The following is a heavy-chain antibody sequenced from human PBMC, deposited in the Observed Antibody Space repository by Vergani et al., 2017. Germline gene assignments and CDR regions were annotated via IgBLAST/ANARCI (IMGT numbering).Heavy chain of an antibody. CDR2: IYHSGCT. J-gene: IGHJ2*01. CDR3: ARPGSSSWYQVSWYFDL. Sequence: QVQLQESGPGLVKPSETLSLTCAVSGYSISSGYYWGWIRQPPGKGLEWIGSIYHSGCTYYNPSLKSRVTISVDTSKNQFSLKLSSVTAADTAVYYCARPGSSSWYQVSWYFDLWGRGTLVTVSS. CDR1: GYSISSGYY. V-gene: IGHV4-38-2*01. D-gene: IGHD6-13*01.